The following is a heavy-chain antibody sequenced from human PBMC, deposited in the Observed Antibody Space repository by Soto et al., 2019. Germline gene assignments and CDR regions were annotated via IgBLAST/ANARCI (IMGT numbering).Heavy chain of an antibody. Sequence: QVQLVQSGAEVKKPGSSVKVSCKASGVTFSSYAISWVRQAPGQGLEWMGGIIPIFGTANYAQKFQGRVTITADESTSTAYMELSSLRSEDTAVYYCARDPRDGYNNNWFDPWGQGTLVTVSS. CDR1: GVTFSSYA. D-gene: IGHD5-12*01. J-gene: IGHJ5*02. CDR3: ARDPRDGYNNNWFDP. CDR2: IIPIFGTA. V-gene: IGHV1-69*01.